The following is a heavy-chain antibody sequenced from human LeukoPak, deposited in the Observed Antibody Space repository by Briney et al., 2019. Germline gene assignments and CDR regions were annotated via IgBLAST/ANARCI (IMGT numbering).Heavy chain of an antibody. CDR1: GYTFTGYY. CDR2: INPNNGGT. Sequence: GASVKVSCKASGYTFTGYYIHWVRQAPGQGLEWMGWINPNNGGTNYAQKFQGRVTMTRDTSISTAYMELNRLTSDDTAVYYCARTVTLSGSYYTGWFDPWGQGTLVTVSS. V-gene: IGHV1-2*02. D-gene: IGHD3-10*01. CDR3: ARTVTLSGSYYTGWFDP. J-gene: IGHJ5*02.